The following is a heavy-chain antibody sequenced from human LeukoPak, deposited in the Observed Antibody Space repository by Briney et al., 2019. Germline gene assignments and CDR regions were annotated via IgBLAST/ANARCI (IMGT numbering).Heavy chain of an antibody. CDR1: GGTFSSYA. Sequence: SVKVSCKASGGTFSSYAISWVRQAPGQGLEWMGGIIPIFGTANYAQKFQGRVTITADESTSTAYMELSSLRSEDTAVYYCARDRDSRGYYFAEDGFDYWGQGTLVTVSS. V-gene: IGHV1-69*13. CDR2: IIPIFGTA. CDR3: ARDRDSRGYYFAEDGFDY. D-gene: IGHD3-22*01. J-gene: IGHJ4*02.